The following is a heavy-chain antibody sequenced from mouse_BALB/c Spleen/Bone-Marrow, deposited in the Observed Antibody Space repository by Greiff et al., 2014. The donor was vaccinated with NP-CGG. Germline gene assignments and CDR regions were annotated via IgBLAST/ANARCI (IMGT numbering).Heavy chain of an antibody. CDR1: GYTFTSYT. CDR2: INPSSGYT. D-gene: IGHD2-14*01. J-gene: IGHJ1*01. V-gene: IGHV1-4*01. Sequence: QVQLKESGAELARPGASVKMSCKASGYTFTSYTMHWVKQRPGHGLEWIGYINPSSGYTNYNQKFKDKATLTADKSSSTAYMQLSSLTSEDSAVYYCARYRYDWYFDVWGAGTTVTVSS. CDR3: ARYRYDWYFDV.